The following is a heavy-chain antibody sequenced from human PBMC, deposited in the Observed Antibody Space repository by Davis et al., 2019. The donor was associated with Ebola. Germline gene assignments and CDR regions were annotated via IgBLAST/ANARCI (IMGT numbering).Heavy chain of an antibody. Sequence: LSLTCAASGFTFSSYEMHWVRQAPGKGLEWVALISYDGSSKYYADSVKGRFTISRDKSKNTLYLQMNSLRAEDTAVYYCARDINWKDVYGLDVWGQGTTVTVSS. J-gene: IGHJ6*02. D-gene: IGHD1-1*01. CDR2: ISYDGSSK. CDR1: GFTFSSYE. CDR3: ARDINWKDVYGLDV. V-gene: IGHV3-30-3*01.